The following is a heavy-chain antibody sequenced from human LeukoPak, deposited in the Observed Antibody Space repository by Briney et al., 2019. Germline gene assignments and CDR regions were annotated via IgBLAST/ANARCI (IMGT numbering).Heavy chain of an antibody. CDR2: ISYDGSNK. J-gene: IGHJ4*02. Sequence: GGSLRLSCAASGFTFSSYGMHWVRQAPGKGLEWVAVISYDGSNKYYADSVRGRFTISRDNSKNTVHLQMNSLRAEDTAVYYCAKDRLIVPAASSFDYWGQGTLVTVSS. V-gene: IGHV3-30*18. CDR1: GFTFSSYG. D-gene: IGHD2-2*01. CDR3: AKDRLIVPAASSFDY.